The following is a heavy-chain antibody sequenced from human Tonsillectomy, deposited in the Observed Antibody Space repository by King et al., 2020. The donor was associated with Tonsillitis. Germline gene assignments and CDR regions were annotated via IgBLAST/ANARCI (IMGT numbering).Heavy chain of an antibody. CDR2: ISSSSDYI. CDR3: AGQKVVVVAATRGFVDY. J-gene: IGHJ4*02. D-gene: IGHD2-15*01. V-gene: IGHV3-21*01. Sequence: VQLVESGGGLVKPGGSLRLSCAVSGFTFSTYSMDWVRQAPGKGLEWVSSISSSSDYIYYADSVRGRFTISRDNAKNSLYLQMNSLRAEDTAVYYCAGQKVVVVAATRGFVDYWGQGTLVTVSS. CDR1: GFTFSTYS.